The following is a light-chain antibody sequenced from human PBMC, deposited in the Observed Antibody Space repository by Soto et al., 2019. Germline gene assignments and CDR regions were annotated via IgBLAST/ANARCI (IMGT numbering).Light chain of an antibody. CDR3: QQYNIWPYT. V-gene: IGKV3-15*01. J-gene: IGKJ2*01. Sequence: IVLTQSPATLSVSPGERATLSCRASQSVSSLLAWYQQKPRQAPRLLIYDTSTRATGIPARFSGSGSGKDFTLTISSLQSEDFAIYYCQQYNIWPYTFGQGTKVDIK. CDR1: QSVSSL. CDR2: DTS.